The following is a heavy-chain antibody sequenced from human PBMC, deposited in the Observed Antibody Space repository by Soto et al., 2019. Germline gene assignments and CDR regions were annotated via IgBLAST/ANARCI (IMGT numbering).Heavy chain of an antibody. D-gene: IGHD2-15*01. CDR2: IDPYDTGI. CDR1: GFAFSSEW. CDR3: TSDTFGARDS. V-gene: IGHV3-74*01. Sequence: EVQLVESGGGLVQPGGSLRLSCAASGFAFSSEWMHWVRQAPGNGLVWVSRIDPYDTGITYADSVKGRFTISRDNAKNTLYLQMNSLRAEDTAVYYCTSDTFGARDSWGQGTLVTVSS. J-gene: IGHJ4*02.